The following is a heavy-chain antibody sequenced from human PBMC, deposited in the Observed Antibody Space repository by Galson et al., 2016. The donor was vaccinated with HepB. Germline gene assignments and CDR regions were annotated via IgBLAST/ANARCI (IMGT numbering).Heavy chain of an antibody. CDR2: ISSSSSYT. D-gene: IGHD2-21*02. V-gene: IGHV3-11*03. CDR3: ARMRGDHDY. J-gene: IGHJ4*02. CDR1: AFAFSDYY. Sequence: SLRLSCAASAFAFSDYYMSWIRQAPGKGLEWVSYISSSSSYTNYADSVKGRFTISRDNAKNSLYLQMNSLRAEDTAVYYCARMRGDHDYWGQGTLVTVSS.